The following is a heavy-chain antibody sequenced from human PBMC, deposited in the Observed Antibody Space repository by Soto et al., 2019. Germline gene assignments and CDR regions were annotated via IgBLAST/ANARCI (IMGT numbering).Heavy chain of an antibody. J-gene: IGHJ5*02. V-gene: IGHV4-59*12. CDR1: GGSLNFYY. Sequence: PETLSLTCNVSGGSLNFYYRSWIRQPPGKELEWVGNIYYRGTTNYNPSLKSRVSMSIDTSKNQFSLMLTPVTAADTAVYYCARVGTAVPSWGRGVLVTVSS. CDR2: IYYRGTT. D-gene: IGHD1-1*01. CDR3: ARVGTAVPS.